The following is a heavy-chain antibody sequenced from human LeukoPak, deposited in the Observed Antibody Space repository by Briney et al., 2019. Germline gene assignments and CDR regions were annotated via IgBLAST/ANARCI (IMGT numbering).Heavy chain of an antibody. J-gene: IGHJ5*02. D-gene: IGHD2-21*01. V-gene: IGHV3-21*06. CDR2: ICFSSTYI. CDR1: GFRLASYD. CDR3: ARADGPSSTCYLRRSWFDP. Sequence: GGSLRLSCAASGFRLASYDMNWVRQAPGEGLEWVSSICFSSTYIYYRASVKGRFTISRDNAKNSLYLEMNNLRDEDTAVYYCARADGPSSTCYLRRSWFDPWGQGTLVTVSS.